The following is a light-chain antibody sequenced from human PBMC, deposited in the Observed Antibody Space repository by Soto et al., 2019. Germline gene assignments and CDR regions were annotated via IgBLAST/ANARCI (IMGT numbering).Light chain of an antibody. J-gene: IGKJ5*01. V-gene: IGKV4-1*01. CDR3: QQRSNWPPIT. CDR2: WAS. CDR1: QTVLYSSNKKNY. Sequence: DIVMTQSPDSLAVSLGARATINCKSSQTVLYSSNKKNYLAWYQQKPGQPPKLLIYWASTRESGVPDRFSGSGSGTDFTLTINSLQAEDVAVYYCQQRSNWPPITFGQGTRLEIK.